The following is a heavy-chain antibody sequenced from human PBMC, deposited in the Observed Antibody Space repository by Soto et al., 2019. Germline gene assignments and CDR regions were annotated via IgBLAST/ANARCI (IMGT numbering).Heavy chain of an antibody. CDR2: IWYDGSNK. Sequence: GGSLRLSCAASGFTFSSYGMHWVRQAPGKGLEWVAVIWYDGSNKYYADSVKGRFTISRDNSKNTLYLQMNSLRAEDTAVYYCARGPWYSSGSLDYWGQGTLVTVSS. J-gene: IGHJ4*02. CDR3: ARGPWYSSGSLDY. V-gene: IGHV3-33*01. CDR1: GFTFSSYG. D-gene: IGHD6-19*01.